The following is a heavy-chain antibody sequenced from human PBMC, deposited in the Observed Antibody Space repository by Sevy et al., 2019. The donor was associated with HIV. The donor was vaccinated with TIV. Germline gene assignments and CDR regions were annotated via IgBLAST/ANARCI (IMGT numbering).Heavy chain of an antibody. V-gene: IGHV3-74*01. J-gene: IGHJ3*01. Sequence: GGSLRLSCAASGFSFSSYWMHWVRQAPGKGLEWVSRSNSDEISRSYADSVMGRFTISRDNAKNTLYLQMENLRVEDTAIYYCARAHYYYDSSGYMGIDAFDVWGPGTTVTVSS. CDR2: SNSDEISR. D-gene: IGHD3-22*01. CDR3: ARAHYYYDSSGYMGIDAFDV. CDR1: GFSFSSYW.